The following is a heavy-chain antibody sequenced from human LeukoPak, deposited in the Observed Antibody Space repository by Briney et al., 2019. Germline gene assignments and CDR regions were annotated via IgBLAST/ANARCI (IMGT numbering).Heavy chain of an antibody. CDR1: GFTFSSYA. J-gene: IGHJ4*02. D-gene: IGHD5-18*01. CDR3: AKGGYSYLVGY. CDR2: ISGSGGST. V-gene: IGHV3-23*01. Sequence: PGRSLRLSCAASGFTFSSYAMSWVRQAPGKGLEWVSAISGSGGSTYYADSVKGRFTISRDNSKNTLYLQMNSLRAEDTAVYYFAKGGYSYLVGYWGQGTLVTVSS.